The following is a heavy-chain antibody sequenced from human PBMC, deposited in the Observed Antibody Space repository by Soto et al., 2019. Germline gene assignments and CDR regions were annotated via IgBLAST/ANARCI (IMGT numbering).Heavy chain of an antibody. D-gene: IGHD3-10*01. CDR1: GGTFSSYA. CDR3: ARDRNGSGSYYSHYYYYYGMDV. Sequence: QVQLLQSGAEVKKPGSSLKVSCKASGGTFSSYAISWVRQAPGQGLEWMGGIIPIFGTANYAQKFQGRVTITADESTSTAYMELSSLRSEDTAVYYCARDRNGSGSYYSHYYYYYGMDVWGQGTTVTVSS. J-gene: IGHJ6*02. V-gene: IGHV1-69*01. CDR2: IIPIFGTA.